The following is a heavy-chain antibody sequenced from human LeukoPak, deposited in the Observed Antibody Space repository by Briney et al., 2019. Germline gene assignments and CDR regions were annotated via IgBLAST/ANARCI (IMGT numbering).Heavy chain of an antibody. J-gene: IGHJ4*02. CDR1: GGSISSSSYY. Sequence: SETLSLTCTVSGGSISSSSYYWGWIRQPPGKGLEWIGSIYYSGSTYYNPSLKSRVTISVDTSKNQFSLKLSSVTAADTAVYYCARVGPDITSWHYWGQGTLVTVSS. D-gene: IGHD2-2*01. CDR3: ARVGPDITSWHY. V-gene: IGHV4-39*01. CDR2: IYYSGST.